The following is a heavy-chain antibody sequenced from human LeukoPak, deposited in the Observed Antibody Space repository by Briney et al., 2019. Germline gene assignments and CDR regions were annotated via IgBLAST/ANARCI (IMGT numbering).Heavy chain of an antibody. V-gene: IGHV3-21*01. J-gene: IGHJ4*02. CDR2: ISGSSSYI. Sequence: GGSLRLSCAASGFTFSGYDMNWVRQAPGKGLEWVSSISGSSSYIYYADSMKGRFTISRDNAKNSLYLQMNSLRAEDTAVYYCAKGIIRIWPCPIDYWGQGTLVTVSS. CDR1: GFTFSGYD. CDR3: AKGIIRIWPCPIDY. D-gene: IGHD3-3*01.